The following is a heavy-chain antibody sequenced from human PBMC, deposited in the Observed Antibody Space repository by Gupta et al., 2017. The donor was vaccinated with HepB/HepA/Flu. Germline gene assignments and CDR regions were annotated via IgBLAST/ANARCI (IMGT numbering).Heavy chain of an antibody. CDR1: GFPFSSYD. CDR2: ITGSGDRI. CDR3: AKSTGRRSAHSDAFDI. V-gene: IGHV3-23*01. D-gene: IGHD1-1*01. Sequence: EVQLFESGGDLVQPRWSLRLPCAASGFPFSSYDMTWVCQIPGKGLEWVSFITGSGDRIYYTDSVKGRFTISRDKSKNTLYLQMNSLRAEDTAVYYCAKSTGRRSAHSDAFDIWGQGTMVTVSS. J-gene: IGHJ3*02.